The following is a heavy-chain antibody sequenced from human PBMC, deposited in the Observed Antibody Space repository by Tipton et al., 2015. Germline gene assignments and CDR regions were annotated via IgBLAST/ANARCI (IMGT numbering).Heavy chain of an antibody. CDR2: ISDGGVST. D-gene: IGHD3-9*01. Sequence: SLRLSCAASGFTFSIYVMNWVRQAPGKGLEWVSTISDGGVSTYYADSVKGRFTISRDNAKNSLFLQMNSLRAEDTAVYYCARDGYDVLTGHSVTFDYWGQGSLVTVSS. CDR1: GFTFSIYV. CDR3: ARDGYDVLTGHSVTFDY. J-gene: IGHJ4*02. V-gene: IGHV3-23*01.